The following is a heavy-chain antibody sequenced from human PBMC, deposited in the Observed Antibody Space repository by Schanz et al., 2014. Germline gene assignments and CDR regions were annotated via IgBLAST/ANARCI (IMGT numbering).Heavy chain of an antibody. Sequence: QVQLVQSGAEVKKPGASVKVSCTASGFNFNNYDINWVRQATGQGLEWMGWINTGSGDTKYSQNFQGRVTMTADTSTNTAYMELRSLRSDDTAVYYCARDRRFFDRDDLYYFDSWGQGTLVTVSS. J-gene: IGHJ4*02. CDR1: GFNFNNYD. CDR3: ARDRRFFDRDDLYYFDS. D-gene: IGHD3-3*01. CDR2: INTGSGDT. V-gene: IGHV1-18*04.